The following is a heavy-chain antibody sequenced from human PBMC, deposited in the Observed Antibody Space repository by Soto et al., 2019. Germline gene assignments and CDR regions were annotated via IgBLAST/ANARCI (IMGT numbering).Heavy chain of an antibody. CDR1: GFTFSSYA. D-gene: IGHD2-2*01. CDR2: ISYDGSNK. J-gene: IGHJ6*02. Sequence: GGSLRLSCAASGFTFSSYAMHWVRQAPGKGLEWVAVISYDGSNKYYADSVKGRFTISRDNSKNTLYLQMNSLRAEDTAVYYCARDLRVVVPAAVYLHDSSTSDMDVWCQETTLTISS. V-gene: IGHV3-30-3*01. CDR3: ARDLRVVVPAAVYLHDSSTSDMDV.